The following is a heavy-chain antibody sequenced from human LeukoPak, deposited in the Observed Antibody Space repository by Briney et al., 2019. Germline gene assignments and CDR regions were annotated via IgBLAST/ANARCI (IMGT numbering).Heavy chain of an antibody. CDR1: GFTFSRYG. D-gene: IGHD3-10*01. V-gene: IGHV3-30*18. J-gene: IGHJ4*02. CDR3: AKGDPYGSGSYPVDY. Sequence: TGGSLRLSCAASGFTFSRYGMHWVRQATGKALEWVALISYDGSNKYYADSVKGRFTISRDNSKNTLYLQMNSLRPEDTAVYYCAKGDPYGSGSYPVDYWGQGTLVTVSS. CDR2: ISYDGSNK.